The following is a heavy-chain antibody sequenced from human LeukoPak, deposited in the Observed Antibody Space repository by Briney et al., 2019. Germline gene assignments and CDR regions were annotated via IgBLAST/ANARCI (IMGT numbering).Heavy chain of an antibody. Sequence: GGSLRLSCVASGFSFSSYAMHWVRQAPGKGLEWVAVISYDGSDKYYAADSVKGRFTISRDNSKNMLYLQMNSLRAEDTAVYHCARDLYYYDRSGYSPPDYWGQGTLVTVSS. D-gene: IGHD3-22*01. CDR1: GFSFSSYA. CDR2: ISYDGSDK. J-gene: IGHJ4*02. V-gene: IGHV3-30*04. CDR3: ARDLYYYDRSGYSPPDY.